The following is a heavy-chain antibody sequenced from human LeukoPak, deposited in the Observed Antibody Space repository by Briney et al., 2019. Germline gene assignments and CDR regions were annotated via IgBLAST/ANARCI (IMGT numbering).Heavy chain of an antibody. J-gene: IGHJ4*01. CDR2: IRQDGSEK. D-gene: IGHD6-13*01. V-gene: IGHV3-7*01. Sequence: GGSLRLSCAVSGFTFTSYWMNWVRQAPGKGLEWVASIRQDGSEKSYVDSVKGRFTFSRDNTKNSLYLQINSLRAEDTAVYYCARDGTAAGLYFDLWGQGTLVTVSS. CDR3: ARDGTAAGLYFDL. CDR1: GFTFTSYW.